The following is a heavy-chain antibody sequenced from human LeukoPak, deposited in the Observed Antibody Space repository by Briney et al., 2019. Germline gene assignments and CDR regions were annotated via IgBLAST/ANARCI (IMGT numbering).Heavy chain of an antibody. CDR2: ISGSGGRT. D-gene: IGHD3-9*01. CDR1: GFTFSSYA. CDR3: AKPATYYDILTGYDY. J-gene: IGHJ4*02. V-gene: IGHV3-23*01. Sequence: GGSLRLSCAASGFTFSSYAVSWVRQAPGEGLEWVSAISGSGGRTDYADSVKGRFTISRDNSKNSLYLQMISLRAEDTALYYCAKPATYYDILTGYDYWGQGTLVTVSS.